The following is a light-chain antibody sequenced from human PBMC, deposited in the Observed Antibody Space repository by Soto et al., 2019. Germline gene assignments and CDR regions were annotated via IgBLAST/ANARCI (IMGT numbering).Light chain of an antibody. Sequence: QSVLTQPPSASGTPGQRVTISCSEGSANIGEKTVSWYQQFPGTAPTLLIYDDNQRPSGVPDRFSGSKSGTSVSLAISGLRSEDEATYYCATWDDSLDDPVVFGGGTKLTVL. J-gene: IGLJ2*01. CDR1: SANIGEKT. V-gene: IGLV1-44*01. CDR2: DDN. CDR3: ATWDDSLDDPVV.